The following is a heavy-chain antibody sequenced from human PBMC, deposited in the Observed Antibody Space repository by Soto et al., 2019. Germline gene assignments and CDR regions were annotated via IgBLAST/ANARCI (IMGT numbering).Heavy chain of an antibody. Sequence: VQLVESGGGVVQPGRSLRLSCAASGFTFSSYAMHWVRQAPGKGLEWVAVISYDGSNKYYADSVKGRFTISRDNSKNTLYLQMNSLRAEDTAVYYCARDGVRGNGMDVWGQGTTVTVSS. J-gene: IGHJ6*02. CDR3: ARDGVRGNGMDV. CDR1: GFTFSSYA. D-gene: IGHD3-10*01. V-gene: IGHV3-30-3*01. CDR2: ISYDGSNK.